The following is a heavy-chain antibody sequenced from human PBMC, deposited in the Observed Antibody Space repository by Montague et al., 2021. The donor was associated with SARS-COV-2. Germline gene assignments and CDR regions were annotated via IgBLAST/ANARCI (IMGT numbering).Heavy chain of an antibody. CDR2: TYYRSKWYN. J-gene: IGHJ5*02. CDR1: GDSVPSNSAA. D-gene: IGHD2-8*01. V-gene: IGHV6-1*01. Sequence: CAISGDSVPSNSAAWNWIRQSPSRGLEWLGRTYYRSKWYNDYAVSVKSRITINPDTSKNQFSLQLNTVTPEDTAVYYCARDDPYCTNGVCYTGNWFDPWGKGTLVTVSS. CDR3: ARDDPYCTNGVCYTGNWFDP.